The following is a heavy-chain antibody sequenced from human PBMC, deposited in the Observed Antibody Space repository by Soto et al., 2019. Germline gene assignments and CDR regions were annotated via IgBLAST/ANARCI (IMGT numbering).Heavy chain of an antibody. Sequence: QVQVVESGGGVVQPGRSLRLSCAASGFTFSTYGMHWVRQAPGKGLEWVALVWSDGSKKYYADSVKGRFTISRDNSKDTLHLQMTSLRAEDTAVYSCVRVFDTYYFDLWGQGTLVTVST. V-gene: IGHV3-33*01. CDR1: GFTFSTYG. J-gene: IGHJ4*02. D-gene: IGHD3-9*01. CDR2: VWSDGSKK. CDR3: VRVFDTYYFDL.